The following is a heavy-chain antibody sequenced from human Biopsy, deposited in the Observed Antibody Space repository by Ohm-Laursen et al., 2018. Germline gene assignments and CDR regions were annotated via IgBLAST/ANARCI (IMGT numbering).Heavy chain of an antibody. J-gene: IGHJ4*02. V-gene: IGHV3-9*01. CDR3: ARVRLVRKIISQPGDY. CDR2: IHWNSGVI. D-gene: IGHD3-10*01. Sequence: SLRLSCAASGFPFDDYAMHWVRQVPGKGLEWVAGIHWNSGVIDYVDSVKGRFTISRDNAKNSLYLQMNSLRAEDTAVYYCARVRLVRKIISQPGDYWGQGTLVTVSS. CDR1: GFPFDDYA.